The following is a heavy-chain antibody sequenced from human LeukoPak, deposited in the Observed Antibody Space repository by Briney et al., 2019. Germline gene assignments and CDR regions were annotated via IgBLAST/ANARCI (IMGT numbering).Heavy chain of an antibody. Sequence: SETLSLTCTVSGGSISSYYWSWIRQPPGKGLEWIGSIYYSGSTYYNPSLKSRVTISVDTSKNQFSLKLSSVTAADTAVYYCASGPLRWYSVWGQGTLVTVSS. CDR3: ASGPLRWYSV. V-gene: IGHV4-59*12. D-gene: IGHD4-23*01. CDR1: GGSISSYY. J-gene: IGHJ4*02. CDR2: IYYSGST.